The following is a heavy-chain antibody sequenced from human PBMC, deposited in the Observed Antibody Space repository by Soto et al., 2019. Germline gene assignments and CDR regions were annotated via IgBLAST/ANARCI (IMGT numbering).Heavy chain of an antibody. CDR2: MKLDGSEK. Sequence: GGSLRLSCAASGFTFSSYWMSWVRQAPGKGLEWVANMKLDGSEKYYVDSVKGRFTVSKDNAKTSVDLQMNSLRAEDTAVYYCSRGWGAHWGQGTLVTVSS. CDR1: GFTFSSYW. CDR3: SRGWGAH. V-gene: IGHV3-7*03. D-gene: IGHD3-16*01. J-gene: IGHJ4*02.